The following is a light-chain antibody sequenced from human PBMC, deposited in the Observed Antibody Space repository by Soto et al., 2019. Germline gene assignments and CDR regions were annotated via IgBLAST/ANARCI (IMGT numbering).Light chain of an antibody. CDR1: QSVSSSY. V-gene: IGKV3-20*01. CDR2: GAS. J-gene: IGKJ1*01. Sequence: EIGLTQSPGTLSLSPGERATLSCRASQSVSSSYLAWYQQKPGQAPRLLIYGASSRATGIQDRFSGSGSGTDFNLAISRLEPEDFAVYYCQQYPGPLGQGTKVEIK. CDR3: QQYPGP.